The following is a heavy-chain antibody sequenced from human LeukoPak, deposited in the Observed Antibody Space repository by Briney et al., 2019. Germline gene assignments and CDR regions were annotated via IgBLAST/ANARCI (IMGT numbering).Heavy chain of an antibody. CDR2: ISAYNGNT. Sequence: GASVKVSCKASGYTFTSYGISWVRQAPGQGLEWMGWISAYNGNTNYAQKLRGRVTMTTDTSTSTAYMELRSLRSDDTAVYYCARAPRGITGTPYFDYWGQGTLVTVSS. D-gene: IGHD1-7*01. CDR3: ARAPRGITGTPYFDY. J-gene: IGHJ4*02. V-gene: IGHV1-18*01. CDR1: GYTFTSYG.